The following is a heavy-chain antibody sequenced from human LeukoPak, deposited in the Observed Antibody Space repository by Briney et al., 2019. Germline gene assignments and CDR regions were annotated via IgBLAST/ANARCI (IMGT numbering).Heavy chain of an antibody. D-gene: IGHD3-22*01. CDR1: GFTFSSYS. CDR2: IKHDGSEK. Sequence: GGSLRLSCTASGFTFSSYSMTWVRQAPGKGLEWVANIKHDGSEKYYVDSVRGRVTISRDNARNSVYLQMNTVRADDTAVYFCARHNYYTFDYWGQGTQVTASS. V-gene: IGHV3-7*01. J-gene: IGHJ4*02. CDR3: ARHNYYTFDY.